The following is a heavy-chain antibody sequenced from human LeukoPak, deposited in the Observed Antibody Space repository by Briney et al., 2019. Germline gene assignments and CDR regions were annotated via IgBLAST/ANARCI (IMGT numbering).Heavy chain of an antibody. CDR1: GFTFDDYA. CDR3: AKGSGYSSGWSLGDFDY. J-gene: IGHJ4*02. CDR2: ISWNSGSI. Sequence: GRSLRLSCAASGFTFDDYAMHWVRQAPGNGLEWVSGISWNSGSIGYADSVKGRFTISRDNAKNSLYLQMNSLRAEDMALYYCAKGSGYSSGWSLGDFDYWGQGTLVTVSS. D-gene: IGHD6-19*01. V-gene: IGHV3-9*03.